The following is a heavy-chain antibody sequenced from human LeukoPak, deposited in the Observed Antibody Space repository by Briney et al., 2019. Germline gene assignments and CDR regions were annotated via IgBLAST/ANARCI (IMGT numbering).Heavy chain of an antibody. CDR2: INHSGST. CDR1: GGSFSGYY. V-gene: IGHV4-34*01. Sequence: PSETLSLTCAVYGGSFSGYYWSWIRQPPGKGLEWIGEINHSGSTNYNPSLKSRVTISVDTSKNQFSLKLSYVTAADTAVYYCARAFRYYGSGSYLIYWGQGTLVTVSS. CDR3: ARAFRYYGSGSYLIY. J-gene: IGHJ4*02. D-gene: IGHD3-10*01.